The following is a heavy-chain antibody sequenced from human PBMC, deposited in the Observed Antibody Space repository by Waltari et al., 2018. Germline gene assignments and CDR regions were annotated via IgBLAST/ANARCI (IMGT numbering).Heavy chain of an antibody. D-gene: IGHD6-13*01. CDR3: ARTSGAAAGKFDY. J-gene: IGHJ4*02. CDR2: ISDSGST. V-gene: IGHV4-59*01. Sequence: QVQLQESGPGLVKPSETLSLTCTVPGTSFSNYYWTWIRQPPGKGLEWIGYISDSGSTSYNPSLKSRVTISGDTSKNHFSLKLSSVTAADTAVYYCARTSGAAAGKFDYWGQGTLVTVSS. CDR1: GTSFSNYY.